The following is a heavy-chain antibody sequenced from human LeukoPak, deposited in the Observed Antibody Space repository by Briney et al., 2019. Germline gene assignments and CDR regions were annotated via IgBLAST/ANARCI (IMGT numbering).Heavy chain of an antibody. CDR1: GFTFSSYA. CDR3: AREEDSSSSCFDY. J-gene: IGHJ4*02. V-gene: IGHV3-30-3*01. Sequence: GGSLRLSCAASGFTFSSYAMHWVRQAPGKGLEWVAVISYDGSNKYYADSVKGRFTISRDNSKNALYLQMNSLRAEDTAVYYCAREEDSSSSCFDYWGQGTLVTVSS. D-gene: IGHD6-6*01. CDR2: ISYDGSNK.